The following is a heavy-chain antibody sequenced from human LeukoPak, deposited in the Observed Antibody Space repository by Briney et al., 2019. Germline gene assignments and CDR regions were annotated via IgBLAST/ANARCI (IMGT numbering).Heavy chain of an antibody. CDR3: ARAPSYYYDSSGYYSDAFDI. CDR2: IYHSGST. J-gene: IGHJ3*02. D-gene: IGHD3-22*01. CDR1: GGSISSGGYS. V-gene: IGHV4-30-2*03. Sequence: PSETLSLTCAVSGGSISSGGYSWSWIRQPPGKGLEWIGSIYHSGSTYYNPSLKSRVTISVDTSKNQFSLKLSSVTAADTAVYYCARAPSYYYDSSGYYSDAFDIWGQGTMVTVSS.